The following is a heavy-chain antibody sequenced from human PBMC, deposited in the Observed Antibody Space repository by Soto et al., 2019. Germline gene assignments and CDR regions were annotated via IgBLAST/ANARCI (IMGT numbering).Heavy chain of an antibody. CDR3: VRTDRYLGSGGAMSDY. D-gene: IGHD3-10*01. J-gene: IGHJ4*02. CDR1: GYTFTTYG. CDR2: INTYNGNT. Sequence: QVQLVQSGAEVKKPGASVKVSCKASGYTFTTYGISWVRQAPGQGLEWMGWINTYNGNTNDIHKFQDRVTMTTDTSASTAYMEVRSLRSDDTAVYYCVRTDRYLGSGGAMSDYWGQGTLVIVSS. V-gene: IGHV1-18*01.